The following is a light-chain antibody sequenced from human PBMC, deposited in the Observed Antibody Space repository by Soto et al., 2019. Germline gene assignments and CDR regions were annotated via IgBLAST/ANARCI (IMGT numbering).Light chain of an antibody. CDR3: SSYTSSSTSDYV. CDR1: SSDVGGYNY. V-gene: IGLV2-14*01. J-gene: IGLJ1*01. CDR2: DVS. Sequence: QSVLSQPDSVSGSPGQSITIPCTGTSSDVGGYNYVSWYQQHPGKAPKLMIYDVSNRPSGVSNRFSGSKSGNTASLTISGLQAEDEADYYCSSYTSSSTSDYVFGTGTKVTV.